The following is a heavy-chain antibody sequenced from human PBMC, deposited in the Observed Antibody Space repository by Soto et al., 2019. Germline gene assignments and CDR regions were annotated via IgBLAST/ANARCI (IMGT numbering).Heavy chain of an antibody. CDR1: GGTFSSYA. Sequence: QVKLVQSGAEVKKPGSSVKVSCKASGGTFSSYAISWVRQAPGQGLEWMGGIIPIFGTANYAQTFQGRVTITADESTSRAYMELSSLRSEDTAVYYCARDGGGFGELFYDYWGQGSLVTVSS. J-gene: IGHJ4*02. CDR2: IIPIFGTA. D-gene: IGHD3-10*01. CDR3: ARDGGGFGELFYDY. V-gene: IGHV1-69*12.